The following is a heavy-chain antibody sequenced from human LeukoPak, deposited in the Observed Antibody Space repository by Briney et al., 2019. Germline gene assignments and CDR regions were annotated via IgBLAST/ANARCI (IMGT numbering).Heavy chain of an antibody. CDR3: ARGYMVSEY. J-gene: IGHJ4*02. D-gene: IGHD3-10*01. CDR1: GFTFSTYS. Sequence: GGSPRLSCAASGFTFSTYSMNWVRQAPGKGLEWVSSITSTSTYIYYADSVKGRFTISRDNAKNSLYLQMNSLRAEDTAVYYCARGYMVSEYWGQGTLVTVSS. CDR2: ITSTSTYI. V-gene: IGHV3-21*01.